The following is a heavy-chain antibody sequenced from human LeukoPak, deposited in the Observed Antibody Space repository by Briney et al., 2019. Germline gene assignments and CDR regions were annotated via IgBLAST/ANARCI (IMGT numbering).Heavy chain of an antibody. Sequence: PGGSLRLSCAASGFTFSDYYMSWIRQAPGKGLEWVSYISSSSSYTNYADSVKGRFTISRDNAKNSLYLQMNSLRAEDTAVYYCARDRPAGTAASYYYYGMDVWGKGTTVTVPS. CDR2: ISSSSSYT. CDR3: ARDRPAGTAASYYYYGMDV. CDR1: GFTFSDYY. V-gene: IGHV3-11*06. J-gene: IGHJ6*04. D-gene: IGHD2-2*01.